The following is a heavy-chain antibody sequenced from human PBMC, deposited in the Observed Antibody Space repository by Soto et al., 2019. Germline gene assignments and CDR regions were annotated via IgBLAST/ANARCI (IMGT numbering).Heavy chain of an antibody. CDR1: GFTFSSYS. D-gene: IGHD1-26*01. V-gene: IGHV3-30*18. CDR2: ISYDGSNT. CDR3: AKEGGLSGSYYISSSYYFDY. J-gene: IGHJ4*02. Sequence: GGSLRLSCAASGFTFSSYSMHWVRQAPGKGLEWVATISYDGSNTYYADSVKGRFTISRDNSKNTLYLQMNSLGAEDTSVYYCAKEGGLSGSYYISSSYYFDYWGQGTLVTVSS.